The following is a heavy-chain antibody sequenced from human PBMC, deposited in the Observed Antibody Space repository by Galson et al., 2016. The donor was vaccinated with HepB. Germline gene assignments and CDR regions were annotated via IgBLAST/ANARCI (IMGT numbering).Heavy chain of an antibody. J-gene: IGHJ4*02. D-gene: IGHD2/OR15-2a*01. CDR1: GATSNNYA. Sequence: SVKVSCKASGATSNNYAFNWVRQAPGQGLEWMGGITPIFGAANYAQKFRGRVTITADESTNTTYMDLSSLTSDDTAVYYCAIHPQGNWLQLLSGFDYWGQGSLVIVSS. CDR2: ITPIFGAA. CDR3: AIHPQGNWLQLLSGFDY. V-gene: IGHV1-69*13.